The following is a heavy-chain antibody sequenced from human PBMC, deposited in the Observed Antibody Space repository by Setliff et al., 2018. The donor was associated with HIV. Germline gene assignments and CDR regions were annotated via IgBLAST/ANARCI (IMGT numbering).Heavy chain of an antibody. V-gene: IGHV1-46*01. Sequence: GASVKVSCKASGFTLISYHMHWVRQAPGRGLEWMTMITPTDDITTYAQNFQGRVTMTRDTSTSTVYMELSSLRSEDTAVYYCVSGSHRSIDSLTAHYGYWGQGTLVTVSS. CDR1: GFTLISYH. CDR3: VSGSHRSIDSLTAHYGY. D-gene: IGHD3-9*01. CDR2: ITPTDDIT. J-gene: IGHJ4*02.